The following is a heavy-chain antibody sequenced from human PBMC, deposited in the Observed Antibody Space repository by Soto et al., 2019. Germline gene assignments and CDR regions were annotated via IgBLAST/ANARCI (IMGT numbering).Heavy chain of an antibody. J-gene: IGHJ5*02. Sequence: QVQLVEYGGGVVQPGRSLRLSCAASGFTFSSYGMHWVRQAPGKGLEWVAVIWYDGSNKYYADSVKGRFTISRDNSKNTLYLQMNSLRAEDTGVYYCARDAVLWFGELRFDPWGQGTLVIVSS. CDR1: GFTFSSYG. V-gene: IGHV3-33*01. D-gene: IGHD3-10*01. CDR3: ARDAVLWFGELRFDP. CDR2: IWYDGSNK.